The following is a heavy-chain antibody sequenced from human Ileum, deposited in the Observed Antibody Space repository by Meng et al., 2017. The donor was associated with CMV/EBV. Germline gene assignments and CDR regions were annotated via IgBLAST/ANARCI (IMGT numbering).Heavy chain of an antibody. D-gene: IGHD5-12*01. V-gene: IGHV3-74*01. CDR1: GFTFSSYW. CDR2: ISGDGGGI. J-gene: IGHJ4*02. Sequence: CSDSGFTFSSYWMHWVRQAPGKGLVWLSRISGDGGGIDYADSVEGRLTISRDNAKNTLYLQINSHRADDTAVYYCARGSTGYGNFDYWGQGTLVTVSS. CDR3: ARGSTGYGNFDY.